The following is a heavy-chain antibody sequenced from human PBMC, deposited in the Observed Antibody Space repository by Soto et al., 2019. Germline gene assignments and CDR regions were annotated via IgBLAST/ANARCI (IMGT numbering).Heavy chain of an antibody. Sequence: VQLLESGGGLVQPGGSLRLSCEASGFTFSNYAMTWVRQAPGKGLEWVSGLSDSGGTPYYADSVKGRFTISRDNSKNTLYLQMNSLRAEDTAVYFCAKKKDYYDSSGYQYYFDFWGQGTLVTVSS. CDR1: GFTFSNYA. CDR2: LSDSGGTP. CDR3: AKKKDYYDSSGYQYYFDF. J-gene: IGHJ4*02. D-gene: IGHD3-22*01. V-gene: IGHV3-23*01.